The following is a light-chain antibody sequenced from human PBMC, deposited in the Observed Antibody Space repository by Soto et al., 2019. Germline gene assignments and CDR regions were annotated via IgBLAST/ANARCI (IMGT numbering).Light chain of an antibody. Sequence: QSVLTQTPSVSGAPGQRVTISCTGSSSNIGAGYGVHWYQQLPGTAPKLLIYDNNNRPSGVPDRFSGSKSGTSASLAITGLQAEDEADYYCQSYDSSLSTWVFGGGTKLTVL. CDR1: SSNIGAGYG. J-gene: IGLJ3*02. CDR2: DNN. CDR3: QSYDSSLSTWV. V-gene: IGLV1-40*01.